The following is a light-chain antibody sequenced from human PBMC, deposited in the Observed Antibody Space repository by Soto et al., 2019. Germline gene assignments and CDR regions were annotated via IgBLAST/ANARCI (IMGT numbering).Light chain of an antibody. CDR1: SSNIGAGYD. J-gene: IGLJ1*01. Sequence: QAVVTQPPSVSGAPGQRVTISCTGSSSNIGAGYDVHWYQQLPGTAPKLLIYGNSNRPSGVPDRFSGSKSGTSASLAITGLQAEDEADYHCQSYDSSLSAPYVFGTGTKVTVL. CDR3: QSYDSSLSAPYV. V-gene: IGLV1-40*01. CDR2: GNS.